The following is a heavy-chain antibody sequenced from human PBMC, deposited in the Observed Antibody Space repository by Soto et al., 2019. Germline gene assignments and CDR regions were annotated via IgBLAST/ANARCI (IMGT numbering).Heavy chain of an antibody. J-gene: IGHJ6*02. V-gene: IGHV1-69*13. CDR2: IIPIFGTA. Sequence: APLKVSCKASGGTFSSYAISWVRPAPGQGLEWMGGIIPIFGTANYAQKFQGRVTITADESTSTAYMELSSLRSEDTAVYYCARGIPQTSQYYYYYGMDVWGQGTTVTVSS. CDR1: GGTFSSYA. CDR3: ARGIPQTSQYYYYYGMDV.